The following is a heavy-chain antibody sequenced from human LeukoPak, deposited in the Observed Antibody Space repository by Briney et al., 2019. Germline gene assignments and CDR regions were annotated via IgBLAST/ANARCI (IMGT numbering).Heavy chain of an antibody. CDR3: ARGQQLASFDA. Sequence: PSETLSLTCTVSGGSISTHYYSWIRQPAGKGLEWIGRIYGSGSTNYNPSLMSRVTMSLDTSKNRFSLKLSSVNAADTAVYYCARGQQLASFDAWGQGTLVTVSS. V-gene: IGHV4-4*07. D-gene: IGHD6-13*01. CDR1: GGSISTHY. J-gene: IGHJ5*02. CDR2: IYGSGST.